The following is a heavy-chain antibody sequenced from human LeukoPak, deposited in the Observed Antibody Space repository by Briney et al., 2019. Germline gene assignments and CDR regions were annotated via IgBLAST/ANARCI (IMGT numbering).Heavy chain of an antibody. CDR1: GFTFSTYW. Sequence: GGSLRLSCAASGFTFSTYWMHWVRQAREGGLVWVSRINPDGSSTIYADSVKGRFTTSRDNAKSTLYLQMNSLRAEDTAVYYCARGGYSDYWGQGTLVTVSS. CDR3: ARGGYSDY. CDR2: INPDGSST. J-gene: IGHJ4*02. D-gene: IGHD5-18*01. V-gene: IGHV3-74*01.